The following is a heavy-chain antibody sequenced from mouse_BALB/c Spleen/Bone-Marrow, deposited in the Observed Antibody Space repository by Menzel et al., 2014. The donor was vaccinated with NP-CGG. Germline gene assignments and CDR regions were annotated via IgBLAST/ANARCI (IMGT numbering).Heavy chain of an antibody. CDR1: GYAFSVYW. CDR2: IYPGDGDT. J-gene: IGHJ2*01. V-gene: IGHV1-80*01. Sequence: QVQLKESGAELVRPGSSVKISCKASGYAFSVYWMNWVKQRPGQGLEWIGQIYPGDGDTKYNGKFKGRATLTADKSSNTAYMQLSSLTSEDSAVSCCARNGIAVDYWGQGTTLTVSS. CDR3: ARNGIAVDY.